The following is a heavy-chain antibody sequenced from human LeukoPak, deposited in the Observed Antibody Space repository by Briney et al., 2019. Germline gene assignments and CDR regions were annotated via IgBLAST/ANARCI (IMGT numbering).Heavy chain of an antibody. D-gene: IGHD6-19*01. J-gene: IGHJ4*02. CDR2: ISWDGGST. CDR1: GFTFDDYT. Sequence: GGSLRLSCAASGFTFDDYTMHWVRQAPGKGLEWVTLISWDGGSTYYADSVKGRFTISRDNSKSSLYLQMNSLRTEDTALYYCAKDIFRAFSGWAFDYWGRGTLVTVSS. CDR3: AKDIFRAFSGWAFDY. V-gene: IGHV3-43*01.